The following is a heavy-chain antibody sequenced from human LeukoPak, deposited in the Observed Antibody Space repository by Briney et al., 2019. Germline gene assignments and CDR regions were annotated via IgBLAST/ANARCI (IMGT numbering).Heavy chain of an antibody. J-gene: IGHJ6*03. V-gene: IGHV4-39*07. Sequence: PSETLSLTCTVSGGSISSSSYYWGWIRQPPGKGLEWIGSIYYSGSTYYNPSLKSRVTISVDTSKNQFSLKLSSVTAADTAVYYCARDAPPDSSSWYLDYYYYYMDVWGKGTTVTVSS. D-gene: IGHD6-13*01. CDR1: GGSISSSSYY. CDR3: ARDAPPDSSSWYLDYYYYYMDV. CDR2: IYYSGST.